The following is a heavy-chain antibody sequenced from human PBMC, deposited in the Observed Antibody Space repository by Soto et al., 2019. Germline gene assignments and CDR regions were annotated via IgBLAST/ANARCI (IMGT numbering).Heavy chain of an antibody. V-gene: IGHV4-34*01. J-gene: IGHJ5*02. CDR2: INHSGST. CDR1: GGSFSGYY. D-gene: IGHD3-10*01. CDR3: ARVRHKPPPTITMVRGVITWFDP. Sequence: SETLSLTCAVYGGSFSGYYWSWIRQPPGKGLEWIGEINHSGSTNYNPSLKSRVTISVDTSKNQFSLKLSSVTAADTAVYYCARVRHKPPPTITMVRGVITWFDPWGQGTLVTVSS.